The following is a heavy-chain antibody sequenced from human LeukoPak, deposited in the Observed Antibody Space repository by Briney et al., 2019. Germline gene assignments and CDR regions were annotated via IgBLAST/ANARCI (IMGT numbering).Heavy chain of an antibody. CDR3: ARGRGADYGGNSGYFDY. CDR1: GFTFTSYW. D-gene: IGHD4-23*01. V-gene: IGHV3-7*01. J-gene: IGHJ4*02. Sequence: GGSLRLSCAASGFTFTSYWMSWVRQAPGKGLEWVASIKQDGSEKYYADSVKGRFTISRDNPKNTLYVQMNSLRAEDTAVYYCARGRGADYGGNSGYFDYWGQGTLVTVSS. CDR2: IKQDGSEK.